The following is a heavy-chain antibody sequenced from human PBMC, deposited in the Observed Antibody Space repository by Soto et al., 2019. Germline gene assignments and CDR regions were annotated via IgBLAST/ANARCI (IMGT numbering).Heavy chain of an antibody. CDR2: TYYRSKWYN. V-gene: IGHV6-1*01. CDR1: GDSVSSNSAA. D-gene: IGHD6-6*01. J-gene: IGHJ6*02. CDR3: ARDQQLVGFYYYYGMDV. Sequence: SQTLSLTCAISGDSVSSNSAAWNRIRQSPSRGLEWLGRTYYRSKWYNDYAVSVKSRITINPDTSKNQFSLQLNSVTPEDTAVYYCARDQQLVGFYYYYGMDVWGQGTTVTVSS.